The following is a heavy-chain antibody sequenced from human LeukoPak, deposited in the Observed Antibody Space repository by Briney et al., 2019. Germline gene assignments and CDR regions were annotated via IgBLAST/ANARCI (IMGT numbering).Heavy chain of an antibody. CDR3: ARDIVVVVGSFYYGMDV. CDR2: ISAYNGNT. V-gene: IGHV1-18*01. D-gene: IGHD2-15*01. Sequence: ASVKVSCKASGYTFTSYGISWVRQAPGQGLEWMGWISAYNGNTNIAQKFQGRVTVTTDTSTNTAYMELRSLRSDDTAVYYCARDIVVVVGSFYYGMDVWGQGTTVTVSS. J-gene: IGHJ6*02. CDR1: GYTFTSYG.